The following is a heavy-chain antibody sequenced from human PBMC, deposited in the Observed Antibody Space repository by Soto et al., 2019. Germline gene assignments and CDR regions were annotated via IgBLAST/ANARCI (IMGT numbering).Heavy chain of an antibody. CDR1: GGTFSSYA. Sequence: PSVKVSCKASGGTFSSYAISWVRQAPGQGLEWMGGIIPIFGTANYAQKFQGRVTITADESTSTAYMELSSLRSEDTAVYYCAREVKGGPRYGFWRSEAPDVWGQGTTVTVSS. CDR2: IIPIFGTA. D-gene: IGHD3-3*01. J-gene: IGHJ6*02. CDR3: AREVKGGPRYGFWRSEAPDV. V-gene: IGHV1-69*13.